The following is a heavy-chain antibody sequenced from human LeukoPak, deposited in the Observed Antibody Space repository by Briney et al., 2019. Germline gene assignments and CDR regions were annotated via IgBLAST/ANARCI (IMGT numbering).Heavy chain of an antibody. CDR1: GFTFSSYA. D-gene: IGHD6-13*01. Sequence: GGSLRLSCAASGFTFSSYAMSWVRQAPGMGLEWVSAISASGGSTYYADSVKGRFTISRDNSKSTLYLQMNTLRAEDTAVYYCAKRIAAAGPYFDYLLQGTLVTVSS. J-gene: IGHJ4*02. CDR2: ISASGGST. V-gene: IGHV3-23*01. CDR3: AKRIAAAGPYFDY.